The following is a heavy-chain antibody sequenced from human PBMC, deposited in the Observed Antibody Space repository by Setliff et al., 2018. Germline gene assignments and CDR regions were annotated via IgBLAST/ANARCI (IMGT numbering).Heavy chain of an antibody. CDR1: GYTFTTYA. Sequence: ASVKVSCKASGYTFTTYAMGWMRQIPGQGLEWMGWINTNTGNPNYAQGFTGRFVFSLDTSVSTAYLQIYSLKAEDTAVYYCARGSGTYASSSRVFHYWGQGTLVTVSS. CDR3: ARGSGTYASSSRVFHY. J-gene: IGHJ4*02. D-gene: IGHD6-6*01. V-gene: IGHV7-4-1*01. CDR2: INTNTGNP.